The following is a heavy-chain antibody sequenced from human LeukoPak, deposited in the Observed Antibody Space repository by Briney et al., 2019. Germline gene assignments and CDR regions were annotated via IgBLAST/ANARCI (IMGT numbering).Heavy chain of an antibody. J-gene: IGHJ4*02. CDR2: ISGSGGST. D-gene: IGHD3-3*01. V-gene: IGHV3-23*01. CDR3: ATAIWSGYYTTDY. Sequence: GGSLRLSCAASGFTFSSYSMNWVRQAPGKGLEWVSAISGSGGSTYYADSVKGRFTISRDNSKNTLYLQMNSLRAEDTAVYYCATAIWSGYYTTDYWGQGTLVTVSS. CDR1: GFTFSSYS.